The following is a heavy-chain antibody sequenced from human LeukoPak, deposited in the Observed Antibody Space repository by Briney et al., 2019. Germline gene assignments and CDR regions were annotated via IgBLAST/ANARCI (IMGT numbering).Heavy chain of an antibody. CDR2: IYYSGST. J-gene: IGHJ5*02. CDR1: GGSISSSSYY. CDR3: ARHGHYYGSGSFA. D-gene: IGHD3-10*01. Sequence: SETLSLTRTVSGGSISSSSYYWGWIRQPPGKGLEWIGSIYYSGSTYYNPSLKSRATISVGTSKNQFSLKLSSVTAADTAVYYCARHGHYYGSGSFAWGQGTLVTVSS. V-gene: IGHV4-39*01.